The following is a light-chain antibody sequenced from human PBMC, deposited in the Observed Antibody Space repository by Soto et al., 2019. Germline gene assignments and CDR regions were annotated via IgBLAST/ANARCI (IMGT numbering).Light chain of an antibody. CDR2: DAS. CDR1: QSISSR. Sequence: DIQMTQSPSTLSAFVGDRVTITCRASQSISSRLAWYQQKPGKAPKFLIYDASSLESGVPSRSSGSGSGTQFTLTISSLQPDDSATYYCQQFNSYPLTFGGGTKVDIK. CDR3: QQFNSYPLT. V-gene: IGKV1-5*01. J-gene: IGKJ4*01.